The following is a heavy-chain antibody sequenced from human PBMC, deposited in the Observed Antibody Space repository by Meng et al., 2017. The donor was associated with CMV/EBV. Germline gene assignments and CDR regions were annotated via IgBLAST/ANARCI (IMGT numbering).Heavy chain of an antibody. V-gene: IGHV1-18*01. Sequence: QVHVVKFGEELKKPGASVKVPCKASCYTFISYGISWVRQAPGQGLEWMGWISAYNGNTNYAQKLQGRVTMTTDTSTSTAYMELRSLRSDDTAVYYCARDSAVGATTFDYWGQGTLVTVSS. D-gene: IGHD1-26*01. CDR1: CYTFISYG. J-gene: IGHJ4*02. CDR2: ISAYNGNT. CDR3: ARDSAVGATTFDY.